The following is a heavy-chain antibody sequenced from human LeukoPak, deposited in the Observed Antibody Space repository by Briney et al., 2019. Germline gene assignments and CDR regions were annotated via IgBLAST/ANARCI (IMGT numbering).Heavy chain of an antibody. Sequence: SETLSLTCTVSGDSISGYYWSWIRQPPGKGLEWIGCFYNSGSTNYNPSPKSRVTISVDTSKSQYSLKLSSVAAADTAAYYCARHAGGYSFDYWGQGTLVTVSS. V-gene: IGHV4-59*08. CDR2: FYNSGST. J-gene: IGHJ4*02. CDR3: ARHAGGYSFDY. CDR1: GDSISGYY. D-gene: IGHD5-18*01.